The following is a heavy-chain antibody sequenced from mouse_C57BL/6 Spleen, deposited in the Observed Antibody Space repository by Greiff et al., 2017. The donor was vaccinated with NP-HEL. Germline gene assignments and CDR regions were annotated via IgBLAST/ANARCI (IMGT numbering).Heavy chain of an antibody. D-gene: IGHD1-1*01. Sequence: EVQVVESGGGLVKPGGSLKLSCAASGFTFSDYGMHWVRQAPEKGLEWVAYISSGSSTIYYADTVKGRFTISRDNAKNTLFLQMTSLRSEDTAMYYCARGLTTVVAKGFDYWGQGTTLTVSS. V-gene: IGHV5-17*01. CDR3: ARGLTTVVAKGFDY. CDR1: GFTFSDYG. CDR2: ISSGSSTI. J-gene: IGHJ2*01.